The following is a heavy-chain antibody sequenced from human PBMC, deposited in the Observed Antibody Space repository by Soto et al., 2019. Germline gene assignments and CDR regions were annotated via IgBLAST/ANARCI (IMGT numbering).Heavy chain of an antibody. CDR3: ARGLTSRAVDY. CDR2: MNPNSGNT. CDR1: GYTFTSYD. Sequence: QVQLVQSGAEVKKPGASVKVSCKASGYTFTSYDINWVRKATGQGLEWMGWMNPNSGNTGYAQRFQGRATMPTNTSISTAYMELSSLRSEDTAVYYCARGLTSRAVDYWGQGTLVTVSS. D-gene: IGHD3-16*01. J-gene: IGHJ4*02. V-gene: IGHV1-8*01.